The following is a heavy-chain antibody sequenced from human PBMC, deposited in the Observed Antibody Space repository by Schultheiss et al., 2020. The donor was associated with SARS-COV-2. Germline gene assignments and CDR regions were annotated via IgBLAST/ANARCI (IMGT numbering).Heavy chain of an antibody. V-gene: IGHV1-18*01. J-gene: IGHJ4*02. D-gene: IGHD6-19*01. CDR1: GYTFTSYA. Sequence: ASVKVSCKASGYTFTSYAMHWVRQAPGQRLEWMGWISAYNGNTNYAQKLQGRVTMTTDTSTSTAYMELRSLRSDDTAVYYCARDRKGGDSSGWYYFDYWGQGTLVTVSS. CDR2: ISAYNGNT. CDR3: ARDRKGGDSSGWYYFDY.